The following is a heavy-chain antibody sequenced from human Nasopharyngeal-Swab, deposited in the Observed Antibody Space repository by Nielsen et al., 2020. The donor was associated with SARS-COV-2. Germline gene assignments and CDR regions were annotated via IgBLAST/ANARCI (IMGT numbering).Heavy chain of an antibody. J-gene: IGHJ6*02. V-gene: IGHV3-23*01. CDR2: ISGSGGST. Sequence: WIRQPPGKGPEWVSGISGSGGSTNYADSVQGRFTIPRDNSKNTLYLQMNSLRAEDTAVYYCAKAEGGNNYYYYGMDVWGQGTTVTVSS. CDR3: AKAEGGNNYYYYGMDV. D-gene: IGHD6-25*01.